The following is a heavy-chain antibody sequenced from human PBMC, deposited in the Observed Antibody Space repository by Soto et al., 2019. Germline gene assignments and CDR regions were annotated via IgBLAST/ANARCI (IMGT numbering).Heavy chain of an antibody. V-gene: IGHV1-24*01. CDR2: FDPEDGET. D-gene: IGHD1-1*01. CDR3: ATVDYGGTTWYYFDY. CDR1: GYTLTELS. J-gene: IGHJ4*02. Sequence: GASVKVSCKVSGYTLTELSMHWVRQAPGKRLEWMGGFDPEDGETIYAQKFQGRVTMTEDTSTDTAYMELSSLRSEDTALYYCATVDYGGTTWYYFDYWGQGTLVTVSS.